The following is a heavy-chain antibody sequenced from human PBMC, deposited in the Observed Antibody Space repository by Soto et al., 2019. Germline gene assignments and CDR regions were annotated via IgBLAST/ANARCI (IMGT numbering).Heavy chain of an antibody. V-gene: IGHV3-66*01. CDR2: IYSGGAT. J-gene: IGHJ3*02. D-gene: IGHD1-26*01. CDR3: AIEKVGATSIHVFDI. CDR1: GFSVSTSH. Sequence: PGGSLRLSCAAAGFSVSTSHISWVRQAPGKGLEWVSVIYSGGATHYAVSVKGRFTISRDNAKNTLYLQMNSLRAEDTAVYYCAIEKVGATSIHVFDIWGQGIMVTV.